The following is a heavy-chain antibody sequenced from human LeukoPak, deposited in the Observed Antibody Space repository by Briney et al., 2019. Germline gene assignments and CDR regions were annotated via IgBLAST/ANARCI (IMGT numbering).Heavy chain of an antibody. CDR3: ARDWDYYRFMDV. D-gene: IGHD3-16*01. Sequence: KSGGSLRLSCAASGFTFSTYTMNWVRQAPGKGLEWVSSISTTSSNTYAADSVKGRFTISRDNAKKSLFLQMNSLRVEDTAVYYCARDWDYYRFMDVWGKGTTVTVSS. V-gene: IGHV3-21*01. CDR1: GFTFSTYT. J-gene: IGHJ6*03. CDR2: ISTTSSNT.